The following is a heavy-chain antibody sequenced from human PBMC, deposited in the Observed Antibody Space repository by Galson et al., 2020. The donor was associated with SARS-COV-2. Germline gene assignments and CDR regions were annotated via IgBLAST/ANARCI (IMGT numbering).Heavy chain of an antibody. CDR1: GFTFGSSW. CDR2: INIHGNST. Sequence: GGSLRLSCSASGFTFGSSWLHWVRQAPGKGLVWVSRINIHGNSTNYADSVRGRFTISRDNAKNTLYLQMNSLRVEDTAVYYCARDSAMDVWGHGTTVTVSS. J-gene: IGHJ6*02. CDR3: ARDSAMDV. V-gene: IGHV3-74*01.